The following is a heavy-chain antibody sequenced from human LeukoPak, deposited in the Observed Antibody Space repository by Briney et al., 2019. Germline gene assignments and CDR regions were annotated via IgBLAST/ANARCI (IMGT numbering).Heavy chain of an antibody. J-gene: IGHJ4*02. CDR3: ASDLGYCSGGVCYTFDY. CDR2: IRYDGSNR. D-gene: IGHD2-8*02. Sequence: GGSLRLSCAASGFTFSSYGMHWVRQAPGKGLEWVAYIRYDGSNRYYGDSVKGRFTISRDNSKNTLYLQMNSLRAEDTAVYYCASDLGYCSGGVCYTFDYWGQGTLVTVSS. V-gene: IGHV3-30*02. CDR1: GFTFSSYG.